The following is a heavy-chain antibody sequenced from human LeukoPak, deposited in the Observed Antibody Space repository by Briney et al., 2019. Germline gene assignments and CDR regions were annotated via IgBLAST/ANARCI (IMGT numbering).Heavy chain of an antibody. J-gene: IGHJ4*02. CDR2: IWYDGSKK. D-gene: IGHD2-21*02. V-gene: IGHV3-33*01. Sequence: SGGSLILSCAASGFTFSSYGLHWVRQAPAKGLEWMAVIWYDGSKKYYADSVKGRFTISRDNSKNTVYLQMNSLRAEDTAVYYCARVSPEIVVVTGTGAPDYWGQGTLVTVSS. CDR3: ARVSPEIVVVTGTGAPDY. CDR1: GFTFSSYG.